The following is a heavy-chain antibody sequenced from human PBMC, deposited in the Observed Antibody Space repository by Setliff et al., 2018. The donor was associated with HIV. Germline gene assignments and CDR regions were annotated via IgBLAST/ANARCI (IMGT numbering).Heavy chain of an antibody. Sequence: SETLSLTCSVSGGSILINGFYWSWIRQHSGKGLEWIGYIYYSGSTYYNPSLESRLIMSVDPSKNQFSLKLNSVTAADTAVYYCARGRNFRDIRDSLFDLWGQGTMVTVSS. CDR3: ARGRNFRDIRDSLFDL. CDR1: GGSILINGFY. J-gene: IGHJ4*02. D-gene: IGHD2-15*01. V-gene: IGHV4-31*03. CDR2: IYYSGST.